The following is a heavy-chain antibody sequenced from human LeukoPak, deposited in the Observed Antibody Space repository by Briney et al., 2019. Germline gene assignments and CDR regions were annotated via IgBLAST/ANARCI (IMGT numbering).Heavy chain of an antibody. CDR3: VKGPDFWNPHYFMDV. CDR2: IWYDGCNK. V-gene: IGHV3-33*06. CDR1: GFTFNTYG. Sequence: GGSLRLSCAASGFTFNTYGMHGLRQAPGKGLEWVAVIWYDGCNKYFADSVKGRFTISRDNSNNTLYLQMNSLRAEDKSVYFCVKGPDFWNPHYFMDVWGKGTTVTVSS. J-gene: IGHJ6*03. D-gene: IGHD3-3*01.